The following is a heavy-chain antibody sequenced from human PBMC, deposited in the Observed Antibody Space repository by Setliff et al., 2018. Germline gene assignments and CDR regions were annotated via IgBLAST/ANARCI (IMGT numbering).Heavy chain of an antibody. CDR3: AKGLRGVVYYYYGLDV. Sequence: GGSLRLSCTASGLTFSIYAVSWVRQAPGKGLEWVANIKQDGSENYYVDSVKGRFTISRDNAKNSLYLQMNSLRAEDTAVYYCAKGLRGVVYYYYGLDVWGQGTTVTVSS. D-gene: IGHD3-3*01. J-gene: IGHJ6*02. CDR1: GLTFSIYA. V-gene: IGHV3-7*03. CDR2: IKQDGSEN.